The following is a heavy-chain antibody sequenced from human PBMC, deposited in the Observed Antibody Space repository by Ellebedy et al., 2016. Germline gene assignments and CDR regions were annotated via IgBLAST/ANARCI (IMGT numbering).Heavy chain of an antibody. CDR1: GFSFSNYW. D-gene: IGHD2-8*01. V-gene: IGHV3-7*01. Sequence: GGSLRLSXAASGFSFSNYWMSWVRQAPGKGLEWVANIKEDGSEKHYVDSVKGRFTISRDNAMNSVYLQMDSLTVEDTAVYYCTRDGSEWSRDYWGQGTLVTVSS. J-gene: IGHJ4*02. CDR3: TRDGSEWSRDY. CDR2: IKEDGSEK.